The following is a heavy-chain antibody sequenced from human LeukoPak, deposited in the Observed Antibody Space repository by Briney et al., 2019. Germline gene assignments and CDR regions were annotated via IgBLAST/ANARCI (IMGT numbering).Heavy chain of an antibody. CDR1: GYTFTSYD. D-gene: IGHD5-18*01. CDR2: MNPNSGNT. Sequence: ASVKVSCKASGYTFTSYDINWVRQATGQGLEWMGWMNPNSGNTGYAQKFQGRVTMTRNTSISTAYMELSSLRSEDTAVYYCARGRRGRRGYSYGEKTLDYWGQGTLVTVSS. V-gene: IGHV1-8*01. CDR3: ARGRRGRRGYSYGEKTLDY. J-gene: IGHJ4*02.